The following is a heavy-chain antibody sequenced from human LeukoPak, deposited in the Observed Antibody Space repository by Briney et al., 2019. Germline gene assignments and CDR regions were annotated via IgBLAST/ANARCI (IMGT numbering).Heavy chain of an antibody. CDR2: ISYDGSNK. CDR3: AKQCDGSDWFDAFDI. Sequence: GGSLRLSCAASGFTFSYYGLHWVRQGPGKGLEWVAVISYDGSNKYYADSVKGRFTISRDNSKNTLYLQMNSLRAEDTAVYYCAKQCDGSDWFDAFDIWGQGTMVTVSS. D-gene: IGHD6-19*01. V-gene: IGHV3-30*18. J-gene: IGHJ3*02. CDR1: GFTFSYYG.